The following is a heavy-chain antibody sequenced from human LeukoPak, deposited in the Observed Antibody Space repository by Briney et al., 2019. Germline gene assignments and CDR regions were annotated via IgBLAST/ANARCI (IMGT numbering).Heavy chain of an antibody. Sequence: PSQTLSLTCTVSGGSISSGTYYWSWIRQPAGKGLGWIGRIFSSGTTNYNPSLKSRVTISVDTSKNQFSLKLSSVTAADTAVYHCARGVGITMIVVVITDETWFDPWGQGTLVTVSS. CDR3: ARGVGITMIVVVITDETWFDP. J-gene: IGHJ5*02. D-gene: IGHD3-22*01. V-gene: IGHV4-61*02. CDR2: IFSSGTT. CDR1: GGSISSGTYY.